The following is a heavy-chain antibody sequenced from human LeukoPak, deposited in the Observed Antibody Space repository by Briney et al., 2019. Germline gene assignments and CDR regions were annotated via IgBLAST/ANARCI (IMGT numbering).Heavy chain of an antibody. CDR1: GFTFSSYS. CDR3: ARDSGGGGTSGAFDI. J-gene: IGHJ3*02. CDR2: ISSSSSYI. D-gene: IGHD2-15*01. V-gene: IGHV3-21*01. Sequence: GGSLRLSCAASGFTFSSYSMNWVRQAPGKGLEWVSSISSSSSYIYYADSVKGRFTISRDNAKNSLYLQMNSLRAEDTAVYYCARDSGGGGTSGAFDIWGQGTMVTVSS.